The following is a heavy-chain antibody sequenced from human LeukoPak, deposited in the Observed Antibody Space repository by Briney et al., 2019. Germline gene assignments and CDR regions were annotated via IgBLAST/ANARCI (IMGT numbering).Heavy chain of an antibody. CDR1: GGSISSSSYY. CDR3: ARHWVTAMVTMGAFDI. Sequence: SETLSLTCTVSGGSISSSSYYWGWIRQPPGKGLEWIGSIYYSGSTYYNPSLKSRVTISVDTSKNQFSLKLSPVTAADTAVYYCARHWVTAMVTMGAFDIWGQGTMVTVSS. CDR2: IYYSGST. J-gene: IGHJ3*02. V-gene: IGHV4-39*01. D-gene: IGHD5-18*01.